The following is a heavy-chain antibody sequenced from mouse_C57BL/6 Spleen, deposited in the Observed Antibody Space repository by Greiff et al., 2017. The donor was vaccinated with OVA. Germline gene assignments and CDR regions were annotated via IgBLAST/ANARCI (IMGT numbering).Heavy chain of an antibody. V-gene: IGHV5-17*01. D-gene: IGHD2-4*01. CDR2: ISSGSSTI. J-gene: IGHJ2*01. Sequence: VQLKESGGGLVKPGGSLKLSCAASGFTFSDYGMHWVRQAPEKGLEWVAYISSGSSTIYYADTVKGRFTISRDNAKNTLFLQMTSLRSEDTSMYYCARRDYDGTLFDYWGQGTTLTVSS. CDR3: ARRDYDGTLFDY. CDR1: GFTFSDYG.